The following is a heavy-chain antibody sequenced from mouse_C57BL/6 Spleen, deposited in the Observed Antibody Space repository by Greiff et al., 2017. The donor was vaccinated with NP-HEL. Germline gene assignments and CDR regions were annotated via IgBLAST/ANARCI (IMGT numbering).Heavy chain of an antibody. Sequence: VQLQQPGAELVMPGASVKLSCKASGYTFTSYWMHWVKQRPGQGLEWIGEIDPSDSYTNYNQKFKGKSTLTVDKSSSTAYMQLSSLTSEDSAVYYCARGGLQYFDYWGQGTTLTVSS. J-gene: IGHJ2*01. V-gene: IGHV1-69*01. CDR2: IDPSDSYT. CDR1: GYTFTSYW. D-gene: IGHD3-3*01. CDR3: ARGGLQYFDY.